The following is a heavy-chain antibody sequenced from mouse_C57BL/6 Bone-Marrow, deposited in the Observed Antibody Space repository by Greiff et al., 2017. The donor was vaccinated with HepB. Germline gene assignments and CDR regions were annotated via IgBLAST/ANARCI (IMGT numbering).Heavy chain of an antibody. V-gene: IGHV14-3*01. CDR1: GFNIKDDY. CDR3: ARSDPFDY. Sequence: EVQLQESGAELVRPGASVKLSCTASGFNIKDDYMHWVKQRPEQGLEWIGWIDPANGNTKYAPKFQGKATITADTSSNTAYLQLSSLTSEDTAIYYCARSDPFDYWGQGTTLTVSS. J-gene: IGHJ2*01. CDR2: IDPANGNT.